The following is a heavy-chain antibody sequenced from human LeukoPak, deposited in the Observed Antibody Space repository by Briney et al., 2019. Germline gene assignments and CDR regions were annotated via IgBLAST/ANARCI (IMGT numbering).Heavy chain of an antibody. CDR2: INTNTGNP. CDR3: ARCGSSWPYYYYYYYMDV. D-gene: IGHD6-6*01. Sequence: ASVKVSCKASGYTFTSYAMNWMRQAPGQGLEWMAWINTNTGNPTYAQGFTGRFVFSLDTSVSTAYLQISSLKAEDTTVYYCARCGSSWPYYYYYYYMDVWGKGTTVTVSS. V-gene: IGHV7-4-1*02. J-gene: IGHJ6*03. CDR1: GYTFTSYA.